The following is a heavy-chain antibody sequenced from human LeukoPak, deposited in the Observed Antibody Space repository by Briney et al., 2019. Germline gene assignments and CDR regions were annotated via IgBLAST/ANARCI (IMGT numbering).Heavy chain of an antibody. Sequence: GGSLRLSCAASGFTFSSYSMNWVRQAPGKGLEWVSHISSTGTNIYYADSVQGRFTISRDNAKNSLYLQMNSLRDEDTAVYYCARGSTSGWSYWSQGTLVTVSP. CDR2: ISSTGTNI. J-gene: IGHJ4*02. CDR3: ARGSTSGWSY. D-gene: IGHD6-19*01. V-gene: IGHV3-48*02. CDR1: GFTFSSYS.